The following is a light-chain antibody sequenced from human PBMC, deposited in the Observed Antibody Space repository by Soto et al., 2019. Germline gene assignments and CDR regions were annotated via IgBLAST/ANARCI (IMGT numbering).Light chain of an antibody. Sequence: EIVMTQSPATLSVSPGERATLSCRASQSVSSKLGWYQQKPGQAPRLLIYGASIRATGIPARFSGSGSGTEFTLTISSLQSADFAVYYCHQYNNWPRTFGPGTKVDIK. V-gene: IGKV3-15*01. J-gene: IGKJ3*01. CDR3: HQYNNWPRT. CDR2: GAS. CDR1: QSVSSK.